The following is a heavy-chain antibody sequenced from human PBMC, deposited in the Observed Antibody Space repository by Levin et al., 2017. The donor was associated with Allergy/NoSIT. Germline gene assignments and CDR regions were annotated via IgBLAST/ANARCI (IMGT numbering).Heavy chain of an antibody. Sequence: ASVKISCKASGYTFKNYGISWVRQAPGQGLEWMGWISTHNGNTNYAQSFQGRVTMTTDTSTSTADMELRSLISDDTAVYYCARFVVTPVSYFYMDVWGKGTTVTVSS. CDR1: GYTFKNYG. CDR2: ISTHNGNT. CDR3: ARFVVTPVSYFYMDV. V-gene: IGHV1-18*01. J-gene: IGHJ6*03. D-gene: IGHD2-2*01.